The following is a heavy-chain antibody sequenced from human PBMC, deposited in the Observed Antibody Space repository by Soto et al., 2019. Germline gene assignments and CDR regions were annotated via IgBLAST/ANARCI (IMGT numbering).Heavy chain of an antibody. CDR3: ARRDTSGFLRYFDN. Sequence: QMQLVQSGAEVKKPGSSVKVSCKASGGTLSSFINYPINWVRQAPGQGLEWMGGIVPNVGTVNYAQEFQGRVTITAEKSTGTAYMEVNSLRSEDTVLYYCARRDTSGFLRYFDNWSQGTLVTVSS. D-gene: IGHD3-3*01. V-gene: IGHV1-69*06. CDR1: GGTLSSFINYP. J-gene: IGHJ4*02. CDR2: IVPNVGTV.